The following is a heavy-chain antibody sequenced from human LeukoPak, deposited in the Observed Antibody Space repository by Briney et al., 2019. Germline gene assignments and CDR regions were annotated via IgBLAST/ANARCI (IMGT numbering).Heavy chain of an antibody. D-gene: IGHD2-15*01. CDR2: ISSSSSYI. V-gene: IGHV3-21*01. Sequence: GGSLRLSCAASGFTFSSYSMNWVRQAPGKGLEWVSSISSSSSYIYYADSVKGRFTISRDNSKNTLYLQMNSLRAEDTAVYYCAILGVVEAPDAFDIWGQGTMVTVSS. CDR3: AILGVVEAPDAFDI. CDR1: GFTFSSYS. J-gene: IGHJ3*02.